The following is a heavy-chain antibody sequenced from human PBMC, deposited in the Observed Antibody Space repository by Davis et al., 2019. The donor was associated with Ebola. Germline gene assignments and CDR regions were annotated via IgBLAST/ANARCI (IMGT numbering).Heavy chain of an antibody. CDR2: ISSSSSYI. V-gene: IGHV3-21*01. J-gene: IGHJ3*02. D-gene: IGHD3-3*01. CDR1: GFTFSSYS. CDR3: ARDFSIFGVVIPPADAFDI. Sequence: PGGSLRLSCAASGFTFSSYSMNWVRQAPGKGLEWVSSISSSSSYIYYADSVKGRFTISRDNAKNSLYLQMNSLRAEDTAVYYCARDFSIFGVVIPPADAFDIWGQGTMVTVSS.